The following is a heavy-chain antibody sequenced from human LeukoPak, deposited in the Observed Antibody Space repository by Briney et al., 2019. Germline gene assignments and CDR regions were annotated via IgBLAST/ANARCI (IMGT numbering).Heavy chain of an antibody. D-gene: IGHD5-18*01. CDR2: IHNTGST. V-gene: IGHV3-53*01. CDR1: GFIVSRND. CDR3: AKQLWQQYYYGMDV. J-gene: IGHJ6*02. Sequence: PGGSLRLSCVASGFIVSRNDMSWVRQAPGKGLEWVSVIHNTGSTHYIDSVKGRFSISRDASKNALYLQMNSLRAEDTAVYYCAKQLWQQYYYGMDVWGQGTTVTVSS.